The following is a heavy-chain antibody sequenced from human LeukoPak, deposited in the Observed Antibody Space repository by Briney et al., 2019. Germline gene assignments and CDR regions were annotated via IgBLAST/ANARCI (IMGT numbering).Heavy chain of an antibody. CDR1: GGTFSSYA. D-gene: IGHD2-15*01. J-gene: IGHJ4*02. CDR2: IIPILGIA. V-gene: IGHV1-69*04. Sequence: EASVKVSCKASGGTFSSYAISWVRQAPGQGLEWMGRIIPILGIANYAQKFQGRVTITADKSTSTAYMELSSLRSEDTAVYYCARLGVSSGGGSCYSCDYWGQGTLVTVSS. CDR3: ARLGVSSGGGSCYSCDY.